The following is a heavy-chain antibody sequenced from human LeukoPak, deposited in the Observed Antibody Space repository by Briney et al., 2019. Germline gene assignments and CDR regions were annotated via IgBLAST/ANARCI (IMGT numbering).Heavy chain of an antibody. CDR2: INTDGSDT. CDR1: GFTFSSYW. Sequence: PGGSLRLSCAASGFTFSSYWMHWVRQSPGTGLVWVSRINTDGSDTNYADSVKGRFTISRDNAKNSLYLQMDSLRAEDTAVYYCSTALNNWGQGTLVTVSS. CDR3: STALNN. J-gene: IGHJ4*02. D-gene: IGHD2-21*02. V-gene: IGHV3-74*01.